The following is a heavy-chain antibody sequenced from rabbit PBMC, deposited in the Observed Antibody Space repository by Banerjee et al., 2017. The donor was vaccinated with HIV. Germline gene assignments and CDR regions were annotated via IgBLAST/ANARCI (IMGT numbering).Heavy chain of an antibody. D-gene: IGHD6-1*01. CDR2: IYTGSSGST. V-gene: IGHV1S47*01. Sequence: QEQLKETGGGLVQPGGSLTLSCKVSGFSLSSYDVSWVRQAPGKGLEWIGCIYTGSSGSTDYASWAKGRFTISRSTSLNTVTLQMTSLTAADTATYFCVRSGASADYGYDLWGPGTLVTVS. CDR3: VRSGASADYGYDL. J-gene: IGHJ4*01. CDR1: GFSLSSYD.